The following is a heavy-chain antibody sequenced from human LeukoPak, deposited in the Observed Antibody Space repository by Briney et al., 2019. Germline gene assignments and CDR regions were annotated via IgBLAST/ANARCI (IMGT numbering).Heavy chain of an antibody. D-gene: IGHD2-15*01. Sequence: GGSLRLSCAASGSTFSSYGMHWVRQTPGKGLEWVAVISYDGSNKYYADSVKGRFTISRDNSKNTLYLQMNSLRAEDTAMYYCARDRGYCSVGNCYYFDYWGQGTLVTVSS. CDR1: GSTFSSYG. CDR3: ARDRGYCSVGNCYYFDY. CDR2: ISYDGSNK. V-gene: IGHV3-30-3*01. J-gene: IGHJ4*02.